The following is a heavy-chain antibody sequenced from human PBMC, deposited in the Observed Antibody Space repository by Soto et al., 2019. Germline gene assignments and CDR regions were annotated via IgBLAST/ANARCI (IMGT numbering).Heavy chain of an antibody. Sequence: EVQLLESGGGLVQSGESLRLSCAFSGFIFGNYMMTWVRQAPGKGLEWVSTIRDGGESTYYADSVKGRFTISRDNSKNTFYLQMDSLGVEDTAVYYCAPHVHCSGGSCHYDAFDIRGQGTMVTVSS. CDR1: GFIFGNYM. D-gene: IGHD2-15*01. CDR2: IRDGGEST. J-gene: IGHJ3*02. CDR3: APHVHCSGGSCHYDAFDI. V-gene: IGHV3-23*01.